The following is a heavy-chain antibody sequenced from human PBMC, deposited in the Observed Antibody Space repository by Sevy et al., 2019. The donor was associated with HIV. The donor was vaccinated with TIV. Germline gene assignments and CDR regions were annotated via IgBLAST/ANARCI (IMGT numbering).Heavy chain of an antibody. V-gene: IGHV1-2*02. CDR3: AGPGGYRYGSLLDY. CDR1: GYTFTGYF. D-gene: IGHD5-18*01. Sequence: ASVKVSCKASGYTFTGYFIHWVRQAPGQGLEWMGWINPNSGDTNYAQKFQGRVTVTRETSINTAYMELSRLRSDDTAVYYCAGPGGYRYGSLLDYWGQGTLVTVSS. J-gene: IGHJ4*02. CDR2: INPNSGDT.